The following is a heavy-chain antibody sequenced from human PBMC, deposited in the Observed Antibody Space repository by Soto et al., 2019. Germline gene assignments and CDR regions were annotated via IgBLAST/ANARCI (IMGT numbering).Heavy chain of an antibody. Sequence: XETLSLPCTVSGGSMSSRRYYWGWIRQPPGKVLEWIGSIYYSGSTYYNPSLKSRVTISVDTSKNQSSLKLSSVTAADTAVYYCARRVDNWNYWYFDYWGQGTLVTVSS. V-gene: IGHV4-39*01. D-gene: IGHD1-7*01. J-gene: IGHJ4*02. CDR3: ARRVDNWNYWYFDY. CDR1: GGSMSSRRYY. CDR2: IYYSGST.